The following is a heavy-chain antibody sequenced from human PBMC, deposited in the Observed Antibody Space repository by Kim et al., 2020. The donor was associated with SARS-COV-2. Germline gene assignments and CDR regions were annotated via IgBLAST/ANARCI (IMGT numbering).Heavy chain of an antibody. CDR2: IYPGDSDT. CDR3: ARSYYYDSSGYYPHEAFDI. J-gene: IGHJ3*02. CDR1: GYSFTSYW. D-gene: IGHD3-22*01. Sequence: GESLKISCKGSGYSFTSYWIGWVRQMPGKGLEWMGIIYPGDSDTRYSPSFQGQVTISADKSISTAYLQWSSLKASDTAMYYCARSYYYDSSGYYPHEAFDIWGQGTMVTVSS. V-gene: IGHV5-51*01.